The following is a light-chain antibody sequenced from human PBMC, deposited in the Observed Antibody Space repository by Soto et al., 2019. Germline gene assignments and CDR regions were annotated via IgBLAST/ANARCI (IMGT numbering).Light chain of an antibody. V-gene: IGLV2-14*03. CDR1: SSDVGAYDY. Sequence: SALTQAASGYGSPGQSIAISCIGTSSDVGAYDYVSWYQQHPDRAPKLMIYEVSNRPSGVSNRFSGSKSVNTATLTISGLQAEDEADYYCSSYTSSSTRVFGTGTKVTVL. J-gene: IGLJ1*01. CDR3: SSYTSSSTRV. CDR2: EVS.